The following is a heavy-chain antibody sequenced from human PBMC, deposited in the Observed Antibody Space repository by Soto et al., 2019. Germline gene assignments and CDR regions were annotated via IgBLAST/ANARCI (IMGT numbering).Heavy chain of an antibody. CDR2: INHSGST. CDR3: ARGRRYFDY. J-gene: IGHJ4*02. CDR1: GGSFSGYY. V-gene: IGHV4-34*01. Sequence: QVQLQQWGAGLLKPSETLSLTCGVYGGSFSGYYWTWIRQPPGKGLEWIGEINHSGSTNYNPSLKSRVTISVATSENQFSLKLSSVTAADTAVYYCARGRRYFDYWGQGTLVTVSS. D-gene: IGHD2-15*01.